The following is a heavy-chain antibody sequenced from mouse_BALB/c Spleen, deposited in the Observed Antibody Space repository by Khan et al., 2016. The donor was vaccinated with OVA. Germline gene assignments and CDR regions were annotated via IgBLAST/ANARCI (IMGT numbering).Heavy chain of an antibody. J-gene: IGHJ1*01. CDR3: ATYGWWD. Sequence: EVELVESGGGLVQPGGSRKLSCAASGFTFSSFGMHWVRQAPEKGLEWVAYISSGSSTIYYADTVNGRFTISRDNPKNTLFLQMTSLRSEDTAMYYCATYGWWDWGAGTTVTVSS. CDR2: ISSGSSTI. CDR1: GFTFSSFG. V-gene: IGHV5-17*02. D-gene: IGHD1-1*01.